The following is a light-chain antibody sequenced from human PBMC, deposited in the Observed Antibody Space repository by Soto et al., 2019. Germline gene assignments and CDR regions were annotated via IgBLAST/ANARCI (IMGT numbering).Light chain of an antibody. CDR3: QQYGGSTRT. CDR1: QSVSSTY. CDR2: GAS. Sequence: ENALAQSPGTLSLSPGERATLSCRASQSVSSTYLAWYQQKPGQAPRLLIYGASSRATGIPDRFSGSGSGTDFSLTISRLEPEDFAVYYCQQYGGSTRTFGQGTKVEIK. J-gene: IGKJ1*01. V-gene: IGKV3-20*01.